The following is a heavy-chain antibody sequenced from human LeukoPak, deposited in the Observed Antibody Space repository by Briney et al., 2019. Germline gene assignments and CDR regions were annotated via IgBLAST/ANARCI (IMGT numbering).Heavy chain of an antibody. J-gene: IGHJ4*02. V-gene: IGHV3-21*01. D-gene: IGHD3-10*01. CDR2: ISVSSSYI. CDR1: AFSFSDYN. CDR3: ARSDGSGSYSVGVDY. Sequence: GGSLRLSCAASAFSFSDYNMNWVRQAPGKGLEWVASISVSSSYIYYADSVKGRFTISRDNAKNSLYLQMNSLRAEDTAVYYCARSDGSGSYSVGVDYWGQGTLVTVSS.